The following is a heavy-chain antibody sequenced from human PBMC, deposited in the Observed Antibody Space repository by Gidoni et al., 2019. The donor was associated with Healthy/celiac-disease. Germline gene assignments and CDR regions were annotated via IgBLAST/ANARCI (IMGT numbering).Heavy chain of an antibody. Sequence: EVQLVESGGGLVKPGGSLRLSCAASGVTFSSYSMNWVRQAPGKGLEWVSSISSSSSYIYYADSVKGRFTISRDNAKNSLYLQMNSLRAEDTAVYYCAREPHYYDSSGYYYDWGQGTLVTVSS. V-gene: IGHV3-21*01. D-gene: IGHD3-22*01. CDR3: AREPHYYDSSGYYYD. CDR1: GVTFSSYS. J-gene: IGHJ4*02. CDR2: ISSSSSYI.